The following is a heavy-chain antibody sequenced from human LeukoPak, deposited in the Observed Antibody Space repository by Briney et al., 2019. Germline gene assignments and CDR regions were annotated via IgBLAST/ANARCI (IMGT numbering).Heavy chain of an antibody. CDR2: ISYDGSNK. D-gene: IGHD3-10*01. J-gene: IGHJ4*02. Sequence: PGGSLRLSCAASGFTFSSYAMHWVRQAPGKGLEWVAIISYDGSNKYYADSVKGRFTISRDNSKNTLHLQMTSLRPDDTAVYFCARHYGSGSFDYWGQGTLVTVSS. CDR3: ARHYGSGSFDY. V-gene: IGHV3-30*04. CDR1: GFTFSSYA.